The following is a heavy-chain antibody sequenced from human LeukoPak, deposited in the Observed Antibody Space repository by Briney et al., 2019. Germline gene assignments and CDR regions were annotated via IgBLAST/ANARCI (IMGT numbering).Heavy chain of an antibody. CDR1: GFTFSSYA. Sequence: QAGGSLRLSCAASGFTFSSYAMSWVRQAPGKGLEWVSAISGSGGSTYYADSVKGRFTISRDNSKNTLYLQMNSLRAEDTAVYYCAKHPMDYYGSGSYPLDAFDIWGQGTMVTVSS. D-gene: IGHD3-10*01. CDR2: ISGSGGST. V-gene: IGHV3-23*01. CDR3: AKHPMDYYGSGSYPLDAFDI. J-gene: IGHJ3*02.